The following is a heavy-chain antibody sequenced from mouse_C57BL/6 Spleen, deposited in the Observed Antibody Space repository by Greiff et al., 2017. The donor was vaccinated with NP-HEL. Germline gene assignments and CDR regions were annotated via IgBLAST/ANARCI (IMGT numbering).Heavy chain of an antibody. CDR2: IWSGGST. CDR1: GFSLTSYG. CDR3: ARGREYYAMDY. Sequence: VQLQQSGPGLVQPSQSLSITCTVSGFSLTSYGVHWVRQSPGKGLEWLGVIWSGGSTDYNAAFISRLSISKDNSKSQVFFKMNSLQADDTAIYYCARGREYYAMDYWGQGTSVTVSS. V-gene: IGHV2-2*01. J-gene: IGHJ4*01.